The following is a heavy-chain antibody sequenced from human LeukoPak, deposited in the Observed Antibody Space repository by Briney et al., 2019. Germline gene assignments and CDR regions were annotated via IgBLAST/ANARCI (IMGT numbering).Heavy chain of an antibody. J-gene: IGHJ4*02. CDR1: GGSFSGYY. CDR2: INHSGST. Sequence: SETLSLTCAVYGGSFSGYYWSWIRQPPGKGLEWIGEINHSGSTNYNPSLKSRVTISVDTSKNQFSLKLSSVTAADTAVCYCARSWRWIAARSYDYWGQGTLVTVSS. V-gene: IGHV4-34*01. D-gene: IGHD6-6*01. CDR3: ARSWRWIAARSYDY.